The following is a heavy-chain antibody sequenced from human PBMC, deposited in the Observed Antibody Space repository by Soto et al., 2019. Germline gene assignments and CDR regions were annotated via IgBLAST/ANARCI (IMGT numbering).Heavy chain of an antibody. D-gene: IGHD6-19*01. Sequence: EVQLLESGGGLVQPGGSLRLSCAASGFTFSSYAMSWVRQAPGKGLEWVSAISGSGGSTYYADSVKGRFTISRDNSKNTLYLQMNSVRAEDTAVYYGARRTSGWYLDYWGEGTVVTVSS. CDR1: GFTFSSYA. J-gene: IGHJ4*02. CDR2: ISGSGGST. V-gene: IGHV3-23*01. CDR3: ARRTSGWYLDY.